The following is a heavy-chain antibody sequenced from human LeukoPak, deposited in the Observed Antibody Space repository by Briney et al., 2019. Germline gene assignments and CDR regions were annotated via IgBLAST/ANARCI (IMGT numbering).Heavy chain of an antibody. J-gene: IGHJ3*02. V-gene: IGHV3-30*03. CDR3: ARGTEDYGGSPDATIRRPFAI. Sequence: GGSLRLSCAASGFTFSKYGMHWVRQAPGKGLEWVAVVSYDGTNKYYADSVKGRFTISRDNSKTTLYLQMNSLRAEDTAVYYCARGTEDYGGSPDATIRRPFAIWGQGTMVTVST. CDR2: VSYDGTNK. D-gene: IGHD4-23*01. CDR1: GFTFSKYG.